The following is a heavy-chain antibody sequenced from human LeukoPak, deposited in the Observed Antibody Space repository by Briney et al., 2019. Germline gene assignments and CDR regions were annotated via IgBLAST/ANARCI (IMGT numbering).Heavy chain of an antibody. J-gene: IGHJ4*02. CDR2: INHSGST. CDR3: ARGAIAARPFDY. V-gene: IGHV4-34*01. CDR1: GGSFSGYY. D-gene: IGHD6-6*01. Sequence: KSSETLSLTGAVYGGSFSGYYWSWIRQPPGKGLEWIGEINHSGSTNYNPSLKSRVTISVDTSKNQFSLKLSPVTAADTAVYYCARGAIAARPFDYWGQGTLVTVSS.